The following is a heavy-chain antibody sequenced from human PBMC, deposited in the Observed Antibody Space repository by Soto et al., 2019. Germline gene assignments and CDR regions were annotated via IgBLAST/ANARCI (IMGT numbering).Heavy chain of an antibody. CDR3: ARHKGGYYSGVDV. D-gene: IGHD3-16*01. CDR1: GGSISSNSYY. J-gene: IGHJ6*02. CDR2: IYYSGTT. V-gene: IGHV4-39*01. Sequence: QLQLQESGPGLVKPSETLSLTCTVSGGSISSNSYYWAWIRQPPGKGLEWIGNIYYSGTTYYNPSLTSRVPLSLDXXKNQFSLKLSSVTAADTAVYYCARHKGGYYSGVDVWGQGTTVTVSS.